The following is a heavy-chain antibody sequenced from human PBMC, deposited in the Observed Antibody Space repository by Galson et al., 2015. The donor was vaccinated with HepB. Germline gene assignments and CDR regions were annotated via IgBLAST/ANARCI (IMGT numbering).Heavy chain of an antibody. V-gene: IGHV3-74*01. CDR3: ARDPGRGMDV. J-gene: IGHJ6*02. Sequence: SLRLSCAASGFNFSTYWMHWVRQAPGKGLVWVSRISSDESSINYADSVKGRLTISRDNGKNTLFLQMNSLTVEDTAVYYCARDPGRGMDVWGQGTTVTVSS. CDR2: ISSDESSI. CDR1: GFNFSTYW.